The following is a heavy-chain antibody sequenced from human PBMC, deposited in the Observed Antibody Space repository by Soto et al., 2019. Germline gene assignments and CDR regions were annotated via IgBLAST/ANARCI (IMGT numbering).Heavy chain of an antibody. J-gene: IGHJ6*02. D-gene: IGHD3-10*02. CDR1: GYTFTAYY. Sequence: QVQLVQSGAEVKEPGDSVRVSCEASGYTFTAYYIHWVRQAPGQGLEWMGWINPKFGDTTYAQDFQGRVSMTRDMSISTVYMELSRLTSDDTAIYYCARXMDYYYGRGSGNGHGVWGQGTTVTVFS. V-gene: IGHV1-2*02. CDR2: INPKFGDT. CDR3: ARXMDYYYGRGSGNGHGV.